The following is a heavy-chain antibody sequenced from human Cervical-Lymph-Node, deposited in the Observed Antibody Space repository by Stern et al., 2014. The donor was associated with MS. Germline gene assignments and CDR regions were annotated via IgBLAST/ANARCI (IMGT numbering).Heavy chain of an antibody. CDR3: ARDYGDYAFDY. CDR2: IYPGDSDT. CDR1: GYSFTAHW. Sequence: VQLVQSGAEVKKPGESLKLSCKGSGYSFTAHWIAWVRQMPRKGLEWREFIYPGDSDTRHSPSFQGQVTISADKSISTAYLQWSSLKASDTAMYYCARDYGDYAFDYWGQGTLVTVSS. D-gene: IGHD4-17*01. V-gene: IGHV5-51*01. J-gene: IGHJ4*02.